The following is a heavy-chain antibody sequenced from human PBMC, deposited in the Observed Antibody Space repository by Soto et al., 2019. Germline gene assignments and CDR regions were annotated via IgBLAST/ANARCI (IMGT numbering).Heavy chain of an antibody. CDR3: ARDFGQWIQLWFHYYGMDV. D-gene: IGHD5-18*01. CDR2: ISPYKGNT. V-gene: IGHV1-18*01. CDR1: GYIFISNG. J-gene: IGHJ6*02. Sequence: ASVKVSCKASGYIFISNGINWVRQAPGQGLEWMGWISPYKGNTKYAQNFQGRVTMTTDTSTSTAYMELRSLRSDDTAVYYCARDFGQWIQLWFHYYGMDVWGQGTTVTVSS.